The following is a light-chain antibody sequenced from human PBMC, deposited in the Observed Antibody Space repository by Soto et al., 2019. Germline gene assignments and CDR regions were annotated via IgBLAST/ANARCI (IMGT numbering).Light chain of an antibody. Sequence: QSVLTQSPSASASLGASVKLTCTLSSGHSSYDIAWHQQQPEKGPRYLMRLNSDGSHSKGDGIPDRFSGSISGAERYLTISSLKSEDEADYYCQTWGTGIVFGGGTQLTVL. CDR1: SGHSSYD. V-gene: IGLV4-69*01. CDR2: LNSDGSH. CDR3: QTWGTGIV. J-gene: IGLJ2*01.